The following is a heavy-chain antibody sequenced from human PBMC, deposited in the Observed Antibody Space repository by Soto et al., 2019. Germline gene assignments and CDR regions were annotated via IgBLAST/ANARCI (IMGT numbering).Heavy chain of an antibody. D-gene: IGHD5-12*01. CDR3: ANNGCSYDYDSEF. CDR1: GGKFIGHG. V-gene: IGHV3-23*01. J-gene: IGHJ4*02. Sequence: ASGGKFIGHGVSWISQIPGKGLEWVSAISGSGGSTYYADSVKGRFTISRDNSKNTLYLQMNSLRAEDTALYYCANNGCSYDYDSEFLGQGTLVP. CDR2: ISGSGGST.